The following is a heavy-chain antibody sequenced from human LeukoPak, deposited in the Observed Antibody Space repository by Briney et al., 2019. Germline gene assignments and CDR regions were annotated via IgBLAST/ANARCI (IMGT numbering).Heavy chain of an antibody. J-gene: IGHJ4*02. CDR1: GFTFSSYS. D-gene: IGHD3-3*01. Sequence: PGGSLRLSCAASGFTFSSYSMNWVRQAPGKGLEWVSSISSSSSYIYYADSVKGRFTISRDNSRNSVFLQINRLRPEDTAVYYCATSIRRITISSWGQGTLVTVSS. CDR2: ISSSSSYI. CDR3: ATSIRRITISS. V-gene: IGHV3-21*01.